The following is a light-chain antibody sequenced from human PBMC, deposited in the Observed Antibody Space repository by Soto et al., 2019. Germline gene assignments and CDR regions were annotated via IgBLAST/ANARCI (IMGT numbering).Light chain of an antibody. Sequence: EIVMTQSPATLSVSPGDRATLSCRASQSVSSSLAWYQQIPGQAPRLLIYDASTRATGIPARFGGSGSGTEFTLTISSLQSEDFAVYGCQQYNNWPPLTFGGGTKVELK. V-gene: IGKV3-15*01. CDR3: QQYNNWPPLT. CDR1: QSVSSS. J-gene: IGKJ4*01. CDR2: DAS.